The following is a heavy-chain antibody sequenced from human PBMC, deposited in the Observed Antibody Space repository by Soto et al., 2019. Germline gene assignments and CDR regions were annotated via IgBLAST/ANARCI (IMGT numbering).Heavy chain of an antibody. CDR2: ISYDGSNK. D-gene: IGHD3-3*01. CDR1: GFTFSSYG. V-gene: IGHV3-30*18. CDR3: AKDPRGLRCYDFWSGYYFLYGMDV. Sequence: PGGSLRLSCAASGFTFSSYGMHWVRQAPGKGLEWVAVISYDGSNKYYADSVKGRFTISRDNSKNTLYLQMNSLRAEDTAVYYCAKDPRGLRCYDFWSGYYFLYGMDVWGQGTTVTVSS. J-gene: IGHJ6*02.